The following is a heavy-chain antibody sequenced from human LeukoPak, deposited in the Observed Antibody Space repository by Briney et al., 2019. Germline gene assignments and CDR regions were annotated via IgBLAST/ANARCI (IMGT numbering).Heavy chain of an antibody. D-gene: IGHD6-6*01. V-gene: IGHV4-39*01. CDR3: ARKYPDHWFDP. CDR1: GGSISSSSYY. Sequence: SETLSLTCTVSGGSISSSSYYWGWIRQPPGKGLEWIGSIYYSGSTYYNPSLKSRVTISVDTSKNQFSLKLSSVTAADTAVYYCARKYPDHWFDPWGQGTLVIVSS. J-gene: IGHJ5*02. CDR2: IYYSGST.